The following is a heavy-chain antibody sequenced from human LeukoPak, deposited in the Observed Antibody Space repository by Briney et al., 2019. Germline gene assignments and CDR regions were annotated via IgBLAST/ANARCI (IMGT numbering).Heavy chain of an antibody. CDR1: GLTFSSYW. Sequence: PGGSLRLSCAASGLTFSSYWMSWVRQAPGKGLEWVAKIKKDGSEKYYVDSVKGRFTISRDNAKNSLFLQMNSLRAEDTAVYYCVRHDFWSGYYDYWGQGTLVTVSS. J-gene: IGHJ4*02. CDR2: IKKDGSEK. D-gene: IGHD3-3*01. V-gene: IGHV3-7*01. CDR3: VRHDFWSGYYDY.